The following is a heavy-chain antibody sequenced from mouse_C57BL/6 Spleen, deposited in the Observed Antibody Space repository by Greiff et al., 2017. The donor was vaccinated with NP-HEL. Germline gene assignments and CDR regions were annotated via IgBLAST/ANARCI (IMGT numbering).Heavy chain of an antibody. V-gene: IGHV1-62-2*01. CDR1: GYTFTEYT. CDR3: ARHGMGYGSSCGYFDY. J-gene: IGHJ2*01. D-gene: IGHD1-1*01. CDR2: FYPGSGSI. Sequence: QVQLQQSGAELVKPGASVTLSCKASGYTFTEYTIHWVKQRSGQGLEWIGWFYPGSGSIKYTEKFKDKATLTADKSSSTVYMELSRLTSEDSAVYFCARHGMGYGSSCGYFDYWGQGTTLTVSS.